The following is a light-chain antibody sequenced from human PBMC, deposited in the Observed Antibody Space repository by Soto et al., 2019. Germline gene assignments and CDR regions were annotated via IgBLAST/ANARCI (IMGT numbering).Light chain of an antibody. J-gene: IGKJ2*01. V-gene: IGKV3-20*01. CDR3: QQFGGSPLYT. Sequence: EIVLTQSPGTLSLSPGETATLSCRASQSVSSSHLAWYQQKPGQAPRLLVYAASSRATGIPDRFSGSGSGTDFTLTISRLEPEDVAVYYCQQFGGSPLYTFGQGTKLEIK. CDR2: AAS. CDR1: QSVSSSH.